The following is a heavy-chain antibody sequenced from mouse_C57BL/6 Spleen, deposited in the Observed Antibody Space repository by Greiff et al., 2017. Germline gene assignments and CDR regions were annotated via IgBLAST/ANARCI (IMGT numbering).Heavy chain of an antibody. J-gene: IGHJ4*01. CDR3: ARSGYYGSSYGGYYAMDY. D-gene: IGHD1-1*01. CDR1: GYAFSSYW. Sequence: VQLQQSGAELVKPGASVKISCKASGYAFSSYWMNWVKQRPGKGLEWIGQIYPGDGDTNYNGKFKGKATLTADKSSSTAYMQLSSLTSEDSAVYFCARSGYYGSSYGGYYAMDYWGQGTSGTVSS. CDR2: IYPGDGDT. V-gene: IGHV1-80*01.